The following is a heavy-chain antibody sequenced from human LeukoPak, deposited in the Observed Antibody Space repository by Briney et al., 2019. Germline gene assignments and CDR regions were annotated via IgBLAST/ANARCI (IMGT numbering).Heavy chain of an antibody. CDR3: ARARHDYSNDWFDP. V-gene: IGHV3-11*01. D-gene: IGHD4-11*01. J-gene: IGHJ5*02. CDR1: GFSFDDHT. Sequence: GGSLRLSCAASGFSFDDHTMNWVRQAPGKGLEWVSYISSSGSTIYYADSVKGRFTISRDNAKNSLYLQMNSLRAEDTAVYYCARARHDYSNDWFDPWGQGTLVTVSS. CDR2: ISSSGSTI.